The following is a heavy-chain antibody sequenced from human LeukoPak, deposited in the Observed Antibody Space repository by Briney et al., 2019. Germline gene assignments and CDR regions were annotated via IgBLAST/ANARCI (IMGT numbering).Heavy chain of an antibody. CDR2: ISYDGSNK. CDR3: ARDQTVTTERYDYYYYYGMDV. D-gene: IGHD4-11*01. V-gene: IGHV3-30-3*01. J-gene: IGHJ6*04. Sequence: PGGSLRLSCAASGFTFSSYAMRWVRQAPGKGLEWVAVISYDGSNKYYADSVKGRFTISRDNSKNTLYLQMNSLRAEDTAVYYCARDQTVTTERYDYYYYYGMDVWGKGTTVTVSS. CDR1: GFTFSSYA.